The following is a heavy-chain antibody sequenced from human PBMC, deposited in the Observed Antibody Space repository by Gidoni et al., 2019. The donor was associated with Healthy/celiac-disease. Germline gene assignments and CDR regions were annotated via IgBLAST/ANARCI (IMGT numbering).Heavy chain of an antibody. CDR1: GGSFSGYY. Sequence: QVQLQQWGAGLLKPSETLSLTCAVYGGSFSGYYWSWIRQPPGKGLEWIGEINHSGSTNYNPALKRRVTISVDTSKNQFSLKLSSVTAADTAVYYCARYDFWSGYSDYWGQGTLVTVSS. CDR2: INHSGST. CDR3: ARYDFWSGYSDY. D-gene: IGHD3-3*01. V-gene: IGHV4-34*01. J-gene: IGHJ4*02.